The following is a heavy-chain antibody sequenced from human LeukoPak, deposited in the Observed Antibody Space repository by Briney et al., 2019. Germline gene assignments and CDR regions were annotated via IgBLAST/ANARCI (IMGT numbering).Heavy chain of an antibody. CDR2: IYSSGST. J-gene: IGHJ4*02. CDR1: GLTVSSNY. D-gene: IGHD3-3*01. Sequence: GGSLRLSCAASGLTVSSNYMSWVRQAPGKGLEWVSVIYSSGSTYYADSVKGRFTISRDNSKNRLYLQMNSLRAEDTAVYYCAKAYDFWSGGIGYWGQGTLVTVSS. CDR3: AKAYDFWSGGIGY. V-gene: IGHV3-53*01.